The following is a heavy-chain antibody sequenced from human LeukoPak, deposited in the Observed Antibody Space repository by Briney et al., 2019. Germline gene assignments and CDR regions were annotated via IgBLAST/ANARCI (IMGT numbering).Heavy chain of an antibody. CDR1: GDSISSYY. V-gene: IGHV4-4*07. D-gene: IGHD3-22*01. CDR2: ISASGST. Sequence: PSETLSLTGSVSGDSISSYYWTWIRQPAGKGLEWIGRISASGSTNYNPSLKSRVTMSVDTSKNQFSLKLNSVTAADTAVYYCARARQWLPIDYWGQGTLVTVSA. CDR3: ARARQWLPIDY. J-gene: IGHJ4*02.